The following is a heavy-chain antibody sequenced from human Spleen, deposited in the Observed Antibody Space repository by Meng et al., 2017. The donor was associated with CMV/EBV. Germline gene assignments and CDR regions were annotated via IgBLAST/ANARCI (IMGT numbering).Heavy chain of an antibody. V-gene: IGHV3-21*03. J-gene: IGHJ3*02. D-gene: IGHD5-18*01. Sequence: GESLKISCAASDFIFSTFSMNWVRQAPGKGLEWVSHISSSSSYIYYADSVKGRFTISRDNSKKSLFLQMNSLETEDTAVYYCTTDPHSYGDAFDIWGQGTMVTVSS. CDR1: DFIFSTFS. CDR3: TTDPHSYGDAFDI. CDR2: ISSSSSYI.